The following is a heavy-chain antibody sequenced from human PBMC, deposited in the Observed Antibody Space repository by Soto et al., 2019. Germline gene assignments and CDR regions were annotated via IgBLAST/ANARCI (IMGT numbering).Heavy chain of an antibody. J-gene: IGHJ3*02. D-gene: IGHD6-19*01. CDR1: GGSISSYY. CDR2: IYTSGST. CDR3: ARGSTKIRGIAVAGDAFDI. Sequence: SETLSLTCTVSGGSISSYYWSWIRQPAGKGLEWIGRIYTSGSTNYNPSLKSRVTMSVDTSKNQFSLKLSSVTAADTAVYYCARGSTKIRGIAVAGDAFDIWGQGTMVTV. V-gene: IGHV4-4*07.